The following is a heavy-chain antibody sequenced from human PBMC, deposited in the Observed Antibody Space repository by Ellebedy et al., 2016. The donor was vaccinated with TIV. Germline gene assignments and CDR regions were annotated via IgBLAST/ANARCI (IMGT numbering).Heavy chain of an antibody. Sequence: GESLKISCSGSGSTFGNYPVSWVCHAPGKGLEWIGLIRSKGYGGTTEYAASVKGRCSVSRDDSKRIAYLQMNSLKPEDTAMYYCTRALMDFNDGSGYWIDRWGQGTLVTVSS. CDR1: GSTFGNYP. CDR2: IRSKGYGGTT. D-gene: IGHD3-22*01. V-gene: IGHV3-49*02. CDR3: TRALMDFNDGSGYWIDR. J-gene: IGHJ5*02.